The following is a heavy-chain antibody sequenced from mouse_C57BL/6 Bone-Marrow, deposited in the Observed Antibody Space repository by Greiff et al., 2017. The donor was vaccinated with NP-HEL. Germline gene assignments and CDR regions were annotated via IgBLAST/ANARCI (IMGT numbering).Heavy chain of an antibody. D-gene: IGHD1-1*01. J-gene: IGHJ4*01. Sequence: QVQLQQSGAELARPGASVKLSCKASGYTFTSYGISWVKQRTGQGLEWIGEIYPRSGNTYYNEKFKGKATLTAYKSSSTAYMELRSLTSEDSAVYFCARESLITSYYYAMDYWGQGTSVTVSS. CDR2: IYPRSGNT. V-gene: IGHV1-81*01. CDR1: GYTFTSYG. CDR3: ARESLITSYYYAMDY.